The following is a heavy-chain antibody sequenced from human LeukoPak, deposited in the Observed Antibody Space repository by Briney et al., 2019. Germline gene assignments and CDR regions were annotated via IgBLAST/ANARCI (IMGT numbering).Heavy chain of an antibody. J-gene: IGHJ4*02. Sequence: PSETLSLTCTVSGGSISSYYWSWIRQPPGKGLEWIGYIYYRGSTNYNPSLKSRVTISVDTSKNQFSLKLSSVTAADTAVYYCARTRGYSYGYDFDYWGQGTLVTVSS. D-gene: IGHD5-18*01. CDR1: GGSISSYY. CDR3: ARTRGYSYGYDFDY. CDR2: IYYRGST. V-gene: IGHV4-59*01.